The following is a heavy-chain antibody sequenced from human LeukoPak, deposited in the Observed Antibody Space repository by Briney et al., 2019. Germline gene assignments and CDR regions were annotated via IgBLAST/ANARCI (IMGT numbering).Heavy chain of an antibody. CDR2: IYPGDSDT. CDR3: ARQATSSGYQYYFDY. V-gene: IGHV5-51*01. CDR1: GYSFTSYW. J-gene: IGHJ4*02. Sequence: GESLQISCKGSGYSFTSYWIGWVRQMPGKGLEWMGIIYPGDSDTRYSPSFQGQVTISADKSISTAYLQWSSLKASDTAMYYCARQATSSGYQYYFDYWGQGTLVTVSS. D-gene: IGHD3-22*01.